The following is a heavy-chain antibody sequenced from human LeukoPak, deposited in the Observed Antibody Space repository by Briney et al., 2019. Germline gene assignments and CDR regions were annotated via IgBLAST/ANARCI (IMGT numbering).Heavy chain of an antibody. CDR2: INHSGST. CDR1: GFTFSSYG. D-gene: IGHD6-13*01. CDR3: ARRSSWPVMRYWFDP. J-gene: IGHJ5*02. V-gene: IGHV4-34*01. Sequence: GSLRLSCAASGFTFSSYGMSWIRQPPGKGLEWIGEINHSGSTNYNPSLKSRVTISVDTSKNQFSLKLSSVTAADTAVYYCARRSSWPVMRYWFDPWGQGTLVTVSS.